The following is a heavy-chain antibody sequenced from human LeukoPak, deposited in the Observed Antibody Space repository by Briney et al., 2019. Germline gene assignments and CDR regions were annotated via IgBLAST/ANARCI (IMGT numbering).Heavy chain of an antibody. J-gene: IGHJ4*02. CDR3: VKGTAEYCTGVTCYEFDS. V-gene: IGHV3-53*01. CDR1: GFTVSSDY. D-gene: IGHD2-15*01. CDR2: IYAGGTT. Sequence: PGGSLRLSCAASGFTVSSDYMGWVRQAPGKGLEWVSIIYAGGTTYYADSVKGRFTISRDNSKNTVHLQMNSLRVDDTAVYYCVKGTAEYCTGVTCYEFDSWGQGTLVAVSS.